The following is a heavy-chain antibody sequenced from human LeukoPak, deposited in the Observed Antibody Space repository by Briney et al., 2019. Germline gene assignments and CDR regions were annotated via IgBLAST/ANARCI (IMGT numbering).Heavy chain of an antibody. J-gene: IGHJ3*01. CDR3: ARSSYSSSSSV. CDR2: ISYDGSNK. D-gene: IGHD6-6*01. CDR1: GFTFSSYA. V-gene: IGHV3-30-3*01. Sequence: GGSLRLSCAASGFTFSSYAMHWVRQAPGKGLEWVAVISYDGSNKYYADSVKGRFTISRDNSKNTLYLQINSLRAEDTAVYYCARSSYSSSSSVWGQGTMVTVSS.